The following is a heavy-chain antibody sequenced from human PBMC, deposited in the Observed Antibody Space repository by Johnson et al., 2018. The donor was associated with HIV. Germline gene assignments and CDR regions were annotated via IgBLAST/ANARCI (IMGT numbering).Heavy chain of an antibody. CDR2: IRFDGSNK. J-gene: IGHJ3*02. CDR3: ARGGLLSPDAFDI. V-gene: IGHV3-30*02. Sequence: QVQLVESGGGLVQPGGSLRLSCAASGFTFSDHYMDWVRQAPGKGLEWVSFIRFDGSNKYYADSVKGRFTISRDNSKNTLYLQMNSLRAEDTAVYYCARGGLLSPDAFDIWGQGTMVTVSS. D-gene: IGHD2-21*02. CDR1: GFTFSDHY.